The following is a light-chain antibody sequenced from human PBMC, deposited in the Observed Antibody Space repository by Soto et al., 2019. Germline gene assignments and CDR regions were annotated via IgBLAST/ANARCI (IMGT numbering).Light chain of an antibody. Sequence: QSALTQPASVSGSPGQSITISCTGTSSDVGGYNYVSWYQQHPGKAPKLMIYEVNNRPSGVSNRFSGSKSANTASLTISGLQAEDEADYYCRSYTTSSTWVFGGATKLTVL. V-gene: IGLV2-14*01. J-gene: IGLJ3*02. CDR1: SSDVGGYNY. CDR3: RSYTTSSTWV. CDR2: EVN.